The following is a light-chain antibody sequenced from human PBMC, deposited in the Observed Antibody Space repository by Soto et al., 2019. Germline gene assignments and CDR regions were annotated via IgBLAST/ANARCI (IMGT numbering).Light chain of an antibody. CDR2: DAS. J-gene: IGKJ1*01. CDR3: QQYGSSPWT. Sequence: VGLTLSPATVSLSPGERATLSCRASQSVRRYLAWYQQKPGQAPRLLIYDASNRATGIPARFSGSGSGTDFTLTISRLEPEAFAVYYCQQYGSSPWTCGQGTKWIS. V-gene: IGKV3-20*01. CDR1: QSVRRY.